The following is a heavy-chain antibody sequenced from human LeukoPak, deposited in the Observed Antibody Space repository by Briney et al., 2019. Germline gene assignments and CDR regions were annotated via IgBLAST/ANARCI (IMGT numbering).Heavy chain of an antibody. D-gene: IGHD2-15*01. V-gene: IGHV4-38-2*02. CDR3: ASRSCGGGSCYAIDY. CDR2: ISHRGST. J-gene: IGHJ4*02. CDR1: GYSISSGYS. Sequence: SETLSLTCTVSGYSISSGYSWGWIRQPPGKGLEWIGSISHRGSTYYNPSLKSRVTISVDTSKKQFSLKLSSVTAADTAVYYCASRSCGGGSCYAIDYWGQGTLVTVSS.